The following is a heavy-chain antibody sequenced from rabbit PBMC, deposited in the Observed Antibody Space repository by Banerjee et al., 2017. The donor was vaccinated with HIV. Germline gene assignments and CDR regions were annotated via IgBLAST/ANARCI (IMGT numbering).Heavy chain of an antibody. Sequence: QSLEESGGDLVKPEGSLTLSCTASGFSFSSYHYMCWFRQAPGKGLESVACIITSSGSTWYASWVNGRFTISKTSSTTVTLQMTSLTAADTATYFCARDGAGNSVSFDLWGPGTLVTVS. J-gene: IGHJ4*01. CDR3: ARDGAGNSVSFDL. D-gene: IGHD8-1*01. CDR1: GFSFSSYHY. V-gene: IGHV1S40*01. CDR2: IITSSGST.